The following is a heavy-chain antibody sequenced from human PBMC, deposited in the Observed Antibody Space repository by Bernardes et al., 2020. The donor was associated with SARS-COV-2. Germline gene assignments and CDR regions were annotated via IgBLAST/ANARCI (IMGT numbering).Heavy chain of an antibody. CDR3: ARRVSGDGYYYFDY. J-gene: IGHJ4*02. D-gene: IGHD5-12*01. V-gene: IGHV3-7*01. CDR2: IKEDGSEK. CDR1: GLAFSSHW. Sequence: GGSLRLSCAASGLAFSSHWMSWVRQAPGKGLEWVANIKEDGSEKYYVDSVKGRFTISRDNAKNTLYLQMNSLRAEDTAVYYCARRVSGDGYYYFDYWGQGTLVTVSS.